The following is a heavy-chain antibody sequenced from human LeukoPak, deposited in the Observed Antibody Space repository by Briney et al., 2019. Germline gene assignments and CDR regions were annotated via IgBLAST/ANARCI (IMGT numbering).Heavy chain of an antibody. CDR2: ISYDGSNK. V-gene: IGHV3-30*01. CDR3: ARVAAAGPYYYYYYMDV. CDR1: GFTFSSYA. D-gene: IGHD6-13*01. Sequence: GRSLRLSCAAFGFTFSSYAMHWVRQAPGKGLEWVAVISYDGSNKYYADSVKGRFTISRDNSKNTLYLQMNSLRAEDTAVYYCARVAAAGPYYYYYYMDVWGKGTTVTVSS. J-gene: IGHJ6*03.